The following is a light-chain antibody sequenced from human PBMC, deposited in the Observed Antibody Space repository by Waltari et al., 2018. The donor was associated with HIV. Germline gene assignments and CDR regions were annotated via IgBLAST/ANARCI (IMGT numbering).Light chain of an antibody. CDR2: RDS. Sequence: SSELTQPVSVSVALGQTARITCGGNNLGSYNVNWYKQRPGQAPFLVLYRDSNRASGIPDRFSGSNSRNTATLTIARAQVGDEGDFYCQVWDSSTVLFGGGTKLIVL. CDR3: QVWDSSTVL. CDR1: NLGSYN. J-gene: IGLJ2*01. V-gene: IGLV3-9*01.